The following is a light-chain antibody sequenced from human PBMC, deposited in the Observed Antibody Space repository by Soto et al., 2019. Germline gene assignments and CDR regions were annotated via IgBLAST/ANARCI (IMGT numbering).Light chain of an antibody. V-gene: IGLV1-51*01. Sequence: QSVLTQPPSVSAAPGQKVTISCSGSGSNIGNNYVSWYQQLPGTAPKLLIYDNSKRPSGIPDRFSGSKSGTSATLGITGLQTGDEADYYCGTWDDSLSEVVFGGGTKLTVL. CDR1: GSNIGNNY. CDR3: GTWDDSLSEVV. J-gene: IGLJ2*01. CDR2: DNS.